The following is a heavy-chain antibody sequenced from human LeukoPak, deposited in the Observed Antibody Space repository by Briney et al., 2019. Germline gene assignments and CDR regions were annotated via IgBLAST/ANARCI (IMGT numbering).Heavy chain of an antibody. D-gene: IGHD3-10*01. J-gene: IGHJ5*02. CDR2: INPNSGGT. Sequence: ASVKVSCKASGYTFTGYYMHWVRQAPGQGLEWMGWINPNSGGTNYAQKFQGRVTMTRDTSISTAYMELSRLRSDDTAVYYCARDLKLWFGEWSDWWFAPWGQGTLVTVSS. CDR3: ARDLKLWFGEWSDWWFAP. CDR1: GYTFTGYY. V-gene: IGHV1-2*02.